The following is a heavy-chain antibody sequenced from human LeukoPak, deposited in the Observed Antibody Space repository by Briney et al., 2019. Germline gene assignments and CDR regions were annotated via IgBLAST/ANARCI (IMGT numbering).Heavy chain of an antibody. V-gene: IGHV3-21*06. J-gene: IGHJ4*02. Sequence: PGGSLGLSCGASRFTFSSYSMSWVRQAPGKGLEWISSISSDSTHIYYADSVKGRFTISRDNAQNSLYLQMSCLRDEDMAVYYCARDYYGDYYFDFWGQGALVTVSS. CDR1: RFTFSSYS. CDR3: ARDYYGDYYFDF. CDR2: ISSDSTHI. D-gene: IGHD4-17*01.